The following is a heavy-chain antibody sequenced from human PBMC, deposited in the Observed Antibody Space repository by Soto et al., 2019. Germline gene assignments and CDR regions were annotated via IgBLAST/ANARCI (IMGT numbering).Heavy chain of an antibody. J-gene: IGHJ4*02. CDR3: ASGSHPPQFDY. V-gene: IGHV1-69*13. CDR1: GCTFSSYA. Sequence: AAVKVSCKASGCTFSSYAISWVRQAPGQGLEWMGGIIPIFGTANYAQKFQGRVTITADESTSTAYMELSSLRSEDTAVYYCASGSHPPQFDYWGQGTLVTVSS. CDR2: IIPIFGTA.